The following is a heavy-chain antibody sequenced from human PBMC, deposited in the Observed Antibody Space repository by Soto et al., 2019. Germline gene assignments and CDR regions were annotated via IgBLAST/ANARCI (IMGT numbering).Heavy chain of an antibody. V-gene: IGHV1-69*01. CDR1: GGTFSSYA. Sequence: SVKVSCPASGGTFSSYAISWVRQAPGQGLEWMGGIIPIFGTANYAQKFQGRVTITADESTSTAYMELSSLRSEDTAVYYCATTRGIAVGGSFDHWGQGTLVTVSS. CDR2: IIPIFGTA. CDR3: ATTRGIAVGGSFDH. J-gene: IGHJ5*02. D-gene: IGHD6-13*01.